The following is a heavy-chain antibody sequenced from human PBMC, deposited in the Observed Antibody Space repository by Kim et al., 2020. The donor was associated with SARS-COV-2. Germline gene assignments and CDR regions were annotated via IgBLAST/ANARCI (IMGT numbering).Heavy chain of an antibody. V-gene: IGHV4-59*01. J-gene: IGHJ3*02. Sequence: KSRVTISVDTSKNQFSLKLSSVTAADTAVYYCARDPGFWSGYSKNDAFDIWGQGTMVTVSS. D-gene: IGHD3-3*01. CDR3: ARDPGFWSGYSKNDAFDI.